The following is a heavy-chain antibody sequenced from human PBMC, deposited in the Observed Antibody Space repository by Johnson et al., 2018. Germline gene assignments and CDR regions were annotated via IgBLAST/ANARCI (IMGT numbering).Heavy chain of an antibody. CDR1: GFTFSSYS. V-gene: IGHV3-21*01. CDR3: ARDENGSGWHYDSRPYYYYYYRDV. Sequence: EVQLVESGGGLVKPGGSLRLSCAASGFTFSSYSMNWVRQAPGKGLEWVSSISSSSSYIYYADSVKGRFTISRDNAKNSLYLQMNSLRAEDTAVYYCARDENGSGWHYDSRPYYYYYYRDVWGKGTTVTVSS. CDR2: ISSSSSYI. D-gene: IGHD3-22*01. J-gene: IGHJ6*03.